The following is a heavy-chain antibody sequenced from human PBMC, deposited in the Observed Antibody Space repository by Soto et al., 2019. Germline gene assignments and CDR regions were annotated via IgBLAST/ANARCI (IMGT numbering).Heavy chain of an antibody. CDR3: AREEYSTHYFDF. D-gene: IGHD5-18*01. J-gene: IGHJ4*02. CDR1: GFTFSNSP. CDR2: MSYDGDRQ. Sequence: HVQLVESGGGVVQPGRSLRLSCVGSGFTFSNSPIHWVRQAPGKGLEWVSVMSYDGDRQYYADSVKGRFTISRDSSKSTLYLQMNNVRVEDTAMYYCAREEYSTHYFDFWGQGTLVTVSS. V-gene: IGHV3-30-3*01.